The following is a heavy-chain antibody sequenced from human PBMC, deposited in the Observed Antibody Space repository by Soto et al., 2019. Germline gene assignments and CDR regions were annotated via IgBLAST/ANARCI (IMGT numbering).Heavy chain of an antibody. CDR3: ARVAYYYDSSGYYQYYFDY. CDR1: GGSISSYY. J-gene: IGHJ4*02. V-gene: IGHV4-59*01. D-gene: IGHD3-22*01. CDR2: IYYSGST. Sequence: PSETLSLTCTVSGGSISSYYWSWIRQPPGKGLEWIGYIYYSGSTNYNPSLKSRVTISVDTSKNQFSLKLSSVTAADTAVYYCARVAYYYDSSGYYQYYFDYWGQGTLVTVSS.